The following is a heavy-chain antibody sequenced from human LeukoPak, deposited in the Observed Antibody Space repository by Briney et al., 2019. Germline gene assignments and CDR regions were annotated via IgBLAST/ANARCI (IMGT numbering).Heavy chain of an antibody. CDR2: IKQDGSEK. J-gene: IGHJ6*02. Sequence: GGSLRLSCAASTFTFSNYWMSWVRQAPGKGLEGVAIIKQDGSEKYYVHSVKGRFTVSRDNAKQSLSLQVNSLRADDTAIYYCATSSHFYGMAIWGQGITVTVSS. CDR1: TFTFSNYW. CDR3: ATSSHFYGMAI. D-gene: IGHD6-6*01. V-gene: IGHV3-7*03.